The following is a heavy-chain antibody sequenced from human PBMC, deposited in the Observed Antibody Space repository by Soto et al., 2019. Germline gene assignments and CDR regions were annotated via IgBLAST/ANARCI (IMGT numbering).Heavy chain of an antibody. J-gene: IGHJ4*02. CDR2: IYYSGST. CDR1: GGSISSYY. Sequence: SLTCTVSGGSISSYYWSWIRQPPGKGLEWIGYIYYSGSTNYNPPLKSRVTISVDTSKNQFSLKLSSVTAADTAVYYCAGEGDYFDYWGQGTLVTVSS. CDR3: AGEGDYFDY. V-gene: IGHV4-59*01.